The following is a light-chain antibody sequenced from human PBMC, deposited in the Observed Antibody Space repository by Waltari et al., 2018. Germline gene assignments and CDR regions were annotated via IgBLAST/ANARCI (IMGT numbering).Light chain of an antibody. J-gene: IGKJ3*01. CDR1: QSVTNY. Sequence: EIVLTQSPATLSLSPGERAILSCRASQSVTNYLAWYQQKPGQAPRLLIYDTFTRATGIPTRFSGGGSGTDCTLTISGLEPEDFAVYYCLQHSKWPPIRTFGPGTKVDIK. CDR3: LQHSKWPPIRT. V-gene: IGKV3-11*01. CDR2: DTF.